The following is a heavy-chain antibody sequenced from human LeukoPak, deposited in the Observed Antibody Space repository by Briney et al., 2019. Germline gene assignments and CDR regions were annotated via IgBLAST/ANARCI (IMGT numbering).Heavy chain of an antibody. Sequence: SETLSLTCSVSGGSIRSSSYYWGWIRQPPGKGLEWIGTIHCTGSTYYTPSLKSRVTVSVDTSNNQFSLKVSSVTAADTAVYYCARHPSGSSFDYWGQGTLAAVSS. V-gene: IGHV4-39*01. CDR1: GGSIRSSSYY. CDR3: ARHPSGSSFDY. D-gene: IGHD1-26*01. CDR2: IHCTGST. J-gene: IGHJ4*02.